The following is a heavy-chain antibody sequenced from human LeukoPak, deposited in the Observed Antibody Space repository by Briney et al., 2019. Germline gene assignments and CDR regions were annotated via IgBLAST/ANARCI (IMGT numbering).Heavy chain of an antibody. Sequence: SETLSLTCTVSGGSISSGSYYWSWIRQPAGKGLEWIGRIYTSGSTNYNPSLKSRVTISVDTSKNQFSLKLSSVTAADTAVYYCARVGAVAGSVYYFDYWGQGTLVTVSS. CDR1: GGSISSGSYY. D-gene: IGHD6-19*01. J-gene: IGHJ4*02. V-gene: IGHV4-61*02. CDR2: IYTSGST. CDR3: ARVGAVAGSVYYFDY.